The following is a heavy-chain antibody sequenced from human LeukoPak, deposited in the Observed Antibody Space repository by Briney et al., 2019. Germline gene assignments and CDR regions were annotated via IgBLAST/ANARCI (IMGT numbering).Heavy chain of an antibody. Sequence: ASVKVSFKASGYTFSGYYMHWVRQAPGQGLEWMGWINPNSGGTDYAQNFQGRVTMTRDTSISAAYMELSSLRSDDTAMYYCARVFIRDVYAFDIWGQGTMVTVSS. CDR1: GYTFSGYY. CDR3: ARVFIRDVYAFDI. V-gene: IGHV1-2*02. J-gene: IGHJ3*02. CDR2: INPNSGGT. D-gene: IGHD3-16*01.